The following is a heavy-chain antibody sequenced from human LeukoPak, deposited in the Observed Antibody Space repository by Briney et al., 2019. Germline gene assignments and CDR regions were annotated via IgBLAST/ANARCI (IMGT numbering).Heavy chain of an antibody. Sequence: PGGSLRLSCAASGFTFTSHWMHWVRQVPGKGLVWVSRINSDGSNTFYADSVKGRFTISRDNAKNTLYLQMNSLGVEDAAVYYCARDLHWGASDYWGQGTLVTVFS. D-gene: IGHD1-26*01. J-gene: IGHJ4*02. CDR2: INSDGSNT. CDR3: ARDLHWGASDY. CDR1: GFTFTSHW. V-gene: IGHV3-74*01.